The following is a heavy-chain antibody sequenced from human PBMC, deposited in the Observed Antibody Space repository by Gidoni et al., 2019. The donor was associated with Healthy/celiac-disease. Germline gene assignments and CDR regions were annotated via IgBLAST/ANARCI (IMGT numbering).Heavy chain of an antibody. CDR2: IYYSGST. D-gene: IGHD6-19*01. V-gene: IGHV4-59*01. CDR1: GGSISSYY. CDR3: ARDRTLIGYSSGFDP. Sequence: GLVKPSETLSLTCTVSGGSISSYYWSWIRQPPGKGLEWIGYIYYSGSTNYNPSLKSRVTISVDTSKNQFSLKLSSVTAADTAVYYCARDRTLIGYSSGFDPWGQGTLVTVSS. J-gene: IGHJ5*02.